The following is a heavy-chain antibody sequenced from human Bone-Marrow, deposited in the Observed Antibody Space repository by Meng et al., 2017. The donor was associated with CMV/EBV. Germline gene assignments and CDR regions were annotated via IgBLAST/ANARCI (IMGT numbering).Heavy chain of an antibody. CDR1: GFTVSSNY. CDR2: IYSGGNT. J-gene: IGHJ3*02. D-gene: IGHD2-2*01. Sequence: GESLKISCAASGFTVSSNYISWVRQAPGKGLEWVSVIYSGGNTYYADSVKGRFTISRDNSKNTVYLQMNSLRAEDTAVYYCARVRDIVVVSGAFDISGQGTMVTVSS. V-gene: IGHV3-53*01. CDR3: ARVRDIVVVSGAFDI.